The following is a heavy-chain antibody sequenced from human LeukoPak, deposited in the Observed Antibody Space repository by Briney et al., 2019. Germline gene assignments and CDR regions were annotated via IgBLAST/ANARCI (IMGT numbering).Heavy chain of an antibody. D-gene: IGHD3-22*01. V-gene: IGHV3-66*01. J-gene: IGHJ1*01. CDR3: ATYSSLNRREFQY. CDR2: IYSGGST. CDR1: GFTVSSNY. Sequence: GGSLRLSCAASGFTVSSNYMSWVRQAPGKGLEWVSVIYSGGSTYYADSVKGRFTISRDNAKNSLYLQMNSLRAEDTAVYYCATYSSLNRREFQYWGQGTLLTVS.